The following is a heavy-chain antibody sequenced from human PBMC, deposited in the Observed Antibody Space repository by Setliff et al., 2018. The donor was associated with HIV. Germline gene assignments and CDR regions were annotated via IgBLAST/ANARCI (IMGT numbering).Heavy chain of an antibody. CDR2: IFSNDEK. CDR3: ARISATHYDFWSGSIDY. Sequence: GSGPTLLNPTQTVTLSCTFSEFALSTSGVGVGWIRQPPGKALEWLAHIFSNDEKSYSTSLKSRLTISKDTSKSQVVLTMTNMDPVDTATYYCARISATHYDFWSGSIDYWGQGTLVTVSS. CDR1: EFALSTSGVG. V-gene: IGHV2-26*01. D-gene: IGHD3-3*01. J-gene: IGHJ4*02.